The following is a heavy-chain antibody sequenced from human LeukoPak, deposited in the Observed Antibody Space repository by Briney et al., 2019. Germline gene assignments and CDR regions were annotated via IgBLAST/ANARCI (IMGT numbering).Heavy chain of an antibody. CDR3: ARGSTEVVPAANDAFDI. D-gene: IGHD2-2*01. Sequence: SETLSLTCAVYGGSFSGYYWSWIRQPPGKGREWIGEINHSGSTNYNPSLKSRVTISVDTSKNQFSLKLSSVTAADTAVYYCARGSTEVVPAANDAFDIWGQGTMVTVSS. J-gene: IGHJ3*02. V-gene: IGHV4-34*01. CDR2: INHSGST. CDR1: GGSFSGYY.